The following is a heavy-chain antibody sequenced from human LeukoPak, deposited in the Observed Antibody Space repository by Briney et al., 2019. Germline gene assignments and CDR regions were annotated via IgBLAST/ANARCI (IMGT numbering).Heavy chain of an antibody. CDR2: IYTSGGT. D-gene: IGHD3-10*01. CDR3: ASGPSYYYGSGSSGFDY. J-gene: IGHJ4*02. CDR1: GGSISSGSYY. V-gene: IGHV4-61*02. Sequence: SETLSLTCTVSGGSISSGSYYWSWIRQPAGKGLEWIGRIYTSGGTNYNPSLKSRVTISVDTSKNQFSLKLSSVTAADTAVYYCASGPSYYYGSGSSGFDYWGQGTLVTVSS.